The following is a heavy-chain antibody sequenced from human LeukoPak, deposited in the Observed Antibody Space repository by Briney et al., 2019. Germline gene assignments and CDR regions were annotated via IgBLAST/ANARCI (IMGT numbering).Heavy chain of an antibody. J-gene: IGHJ4*02. D-gene: IGHD3-22*01. Sequence: GVSLRLSCEASGCTFSHYWMHWVRQSPGKALVWVLRTNTDGSSIIYVDSVKGRFTISRDNANHTMYLQMNSLRDEDTAMYYCVPTDSSGLDWGQGTLVTVSS. CDR1: GCTFSHYW. CDR2: TNTDGSSI. CDR3: VPTDSSGLD. V-gene: IGHV3-74*01.